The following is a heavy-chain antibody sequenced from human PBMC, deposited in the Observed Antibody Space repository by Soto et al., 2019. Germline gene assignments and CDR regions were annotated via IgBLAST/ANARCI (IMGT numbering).Heavy chain of an antibody. J-gene: IGHJ6*02. CDR2: MSFDGSEK. D-gene: IGHD3-10*01. V-gene: IGHV3-30*18. CDR1: GFTFNTSG. Sequence: PGGPLRLSCIASGFTFNTSGMHWVRQAPGRGLEWVAAMSFDGSEKYYADSMEGRFTISRDNSKNTLYLEVNTLRLEDTAGYYFSKDGPVFGSKRCLSMDFWAKGPRSPSP. CDR3: SKDGPVFGSKRCLSMDF.